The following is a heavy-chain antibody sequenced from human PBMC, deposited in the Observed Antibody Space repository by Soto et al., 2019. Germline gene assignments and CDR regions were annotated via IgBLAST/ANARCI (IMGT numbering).Heavy chain of an antibody. CDR1: EGSIRGYY. Sequence: ETLSLTCTVSEGSIRGYYWSWIRQPPGKGLEYIGYLYYSGSTNYNPSLKSRVTISVDTPKNPFSLKRTSVTAADTAIYYCARGQAFWTGYYRMPYYFDYWGQGTLVTVSS. D-gene: IGHD3-3*01. J-gene: IGHJ4*02. CDR2: LYYSGST. V-gene: IGHV4-59*01. CDR3: ARGQAFWTGYYRMPYYFDY.